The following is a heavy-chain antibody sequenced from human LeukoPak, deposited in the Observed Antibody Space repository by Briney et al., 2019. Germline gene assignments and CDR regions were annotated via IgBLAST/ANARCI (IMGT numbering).Heavy chain of an antibody. CDR1: GFTFSRYW. CDR2: INSHGSST. D-gene: IGHD2-15*01. V-gene: IGHV3-74*01. Sequence: PGGSLRLSCAASGFTFSRYWMHWVRRAPGQGLVWVSRINSHGSSTNYAGSVKGRFTVSRDNAKNTLYLQMNTLRVEDTAVYYCAALEDDYADYWGQGTLVTVSS. CDR3: AALEDDYADY. J-gene: IGHJ4*02.